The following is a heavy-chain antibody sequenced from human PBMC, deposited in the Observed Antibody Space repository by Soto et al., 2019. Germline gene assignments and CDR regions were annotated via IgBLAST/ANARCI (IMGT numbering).Heavy chain of an antibody. J-gene: IGHJ4*02. D-gene: IGHD6-6*01. V-gene: IGHV3-43*01. CDR3: ASSQGDY. CDR1: GFTFDDHN. Sequence: EVHLVESGGVVVQPGGSLRLTCAASGFTFDDHNTHWVRQVPGKGLQWVSLISWDGGTTYYADSVKGRFTVSRDNSINLLYLQMNALTTEDSALYYCASSQGDYWGQGTLVTVS. CDR2: ISWDGGTT.